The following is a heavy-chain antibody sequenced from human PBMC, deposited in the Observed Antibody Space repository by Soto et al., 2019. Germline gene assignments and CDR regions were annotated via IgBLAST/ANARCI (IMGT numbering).Heavy chain of an antibody. CDR1: RYIFTNYG. CDR3: ARALTRYGMDV. CDR2: ITTYNGNT. V-gene: IGHV1-18*01. Sequence: QVQLVQSGVEVREPGASVKVSCKAVRYIFTNYGVSWVRQAPGQGLEWMGWITTYNGNTEYAQKFQGRVTMTTDASTSTAYVELGSLRSDDTANYYCARALTRYGMDVWGQGTTVTVSS. J-gene: IGHJ6*02.